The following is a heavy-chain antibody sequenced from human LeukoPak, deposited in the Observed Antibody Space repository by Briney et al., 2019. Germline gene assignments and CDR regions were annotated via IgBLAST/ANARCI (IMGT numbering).Heavy chain of an antibody. CDR2: IRYDGNNK. J-gene: IGHJ6*03. V-gene: IGHV3-30*02. CDR1: GFTFSSYG. D-gene: IGHD4-23*01. CDR3: ATSPCLLYGGNSPCYYYYMDV. Sequence: PGGSLRLSCAASGFTFSSYGMHWVRQAPGKGLEWVAFIRYDGNNKYYADSVKGRFTISRDNSKNTLYLQMNSLRAEDTAVYYCATSPCLLYGGNSPCYYYYMDVWGKGTTVTVSS.